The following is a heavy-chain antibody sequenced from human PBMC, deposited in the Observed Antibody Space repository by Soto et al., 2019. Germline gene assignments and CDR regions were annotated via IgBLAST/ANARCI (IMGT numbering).Heavy chain of an antibody. D-gene: IGHD2-2*01. CDR1: GYTFTGYY. Sequence: ASVKVSCKASGYTFTGYYMHWVRQAPGQGLEWMGWINPNSGGTNYAQKFQGRVTMTRDTSISTAYMELSRLRSDDTAVYYCARVYCSSTSCPYYYYGMDVWGQGTTVTVSS. V-gene: IGHV1-2*02. J-gene: IGHJ6*02. CDR2: INPNSGGT. CDR3: ARVYCSSTSCPYYYYGMDV.